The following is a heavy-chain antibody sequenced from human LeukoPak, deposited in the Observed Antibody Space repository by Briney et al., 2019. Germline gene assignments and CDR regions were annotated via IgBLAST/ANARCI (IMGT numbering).Heavy chain of an antibody. CDR1: GGSFSGYY. CDR2: SNHSGST. V-gene: IGHV4-34*01. Sequence: PSETLSLTCAVYGGSFSGYYWSWIRQPPGKGLEWIGESNHSGSTNYNPSLKSRVTISVDASKNQFSLKLSSVTAADTAVYYCARGHRGYNRSYYFDYWGQGTLVTVSS. CDR3: ARGHRGYNRSYYFDY. J-gene: IGHJ4*02. D-gene: IGHD5-24*01.